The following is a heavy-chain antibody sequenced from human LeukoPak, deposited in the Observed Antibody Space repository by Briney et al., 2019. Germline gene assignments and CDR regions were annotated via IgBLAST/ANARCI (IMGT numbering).Heavy chain of an antibody. CDR1: GFTFSSYA. D-gene: IGHD2-2*01. V-gene: IGHV3-30-3*01. CDR3: ASYCSSTSCYGGFDY. J-gene: IGHJ4*02. CDR2: ISYDGSNK. Sequence: GRSLRLSCAASGFTFSSYAMHWVRQAPGKGLEWVAVISYDGSNKYYADSVKGRITISRDNSKNTLYLQMNSLRAEDTAVYYCASYCSSTSCYGGFDYWGQGTLVTVSS.